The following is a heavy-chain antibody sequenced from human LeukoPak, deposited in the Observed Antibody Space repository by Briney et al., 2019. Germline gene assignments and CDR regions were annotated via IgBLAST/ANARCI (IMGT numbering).Heavy chain of an antibody. D-gene: IGHD5-12*01. J-gene: IGHJ4*02. Sequence: GGSLRLSCAASGFTFSTYYMNWVRQAPGKGLEWVSSISTSSSYIYYADAVKGRFTISRDNAKNSLYLQINSLRAEDTAVYYCARVGLDRRGYSGYGAFDYWGQGTLVTVSS. CDR1: GFTFSTYY. CDR2: ISTSSSYI. V-gene: IGHV3-21*01. CDR3: ARVGLDRRGYSGYGAFDY.